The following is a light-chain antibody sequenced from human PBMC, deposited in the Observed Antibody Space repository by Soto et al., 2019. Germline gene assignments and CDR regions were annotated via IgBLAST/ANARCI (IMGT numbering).Light chain of an antibody. CDR1: SSDVGGYNF. CDR2: EVS. CDR3: SSYTTSTTVV. Sequence: QSVLTQPASVFGSPGQSITFSCTGTSSDVGGYNFVSWYQQHPGKAPKLMIYEVSSRPSGVSNRFSGSKSGNTASLTISGLRPEDEADYYCSSYTTSTTVVFGTGTKVTVL. J-gene: IGLJ1*01. V-gene: IGLV2-14*03.